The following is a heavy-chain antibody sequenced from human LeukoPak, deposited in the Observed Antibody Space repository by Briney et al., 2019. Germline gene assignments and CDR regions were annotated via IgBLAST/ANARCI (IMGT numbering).Heavy chain of an antibody. J-gene: IGHJ4*02. CDR3: ARGPRVLRFLEWLLTFDY. CDR1: GYTFTCYY. Sequence: ASVKVSCKASGYTFTCYYMHWVRQAPGQGLEWMGRINPNSGGTNYPQKFQGRVTMTRDTSISTAYMELSRLRSDDTAVYYCARGPRVLRFLEWLLTFDYWGQGTLVTVSS. D-gene: IGHD3-3*01. CDR2: INPNSGGT. V-gene: IGHV1-2*06.